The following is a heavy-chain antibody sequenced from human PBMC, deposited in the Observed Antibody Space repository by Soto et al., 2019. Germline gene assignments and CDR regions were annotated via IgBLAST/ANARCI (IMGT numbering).Heavy chain of an antibody. V-gene: IGHV1-3*01. CDR1: GYTFTRYA. D-gene: IGHD6-25*01. CDR2: INAGNGNT. CDR3: ARGAFYVDY. Sequence: QVQLVQSGAKVKKPGASVKVSCKASGYTFTRYAMHWVRQAPGQRLEWMGWINAGNGNTKYSQKLQGRVTITMDTSSSTAYMELSSLSSEDTAVYYCARGAFYVDYWGQGTLVTLSS. J-gene: IGHJ4*02.